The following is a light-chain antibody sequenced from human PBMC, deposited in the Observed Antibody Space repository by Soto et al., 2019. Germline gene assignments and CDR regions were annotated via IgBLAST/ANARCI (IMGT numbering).Light chain of an antibody. CDR2: KAS. CDR3: QQYNSYST. Sequence: DIQMTQSPSTLSASVGDRVTITCRASQSISSWLAWYQQKPGKAPKLLIYKASSLESGVPSRFSGSWSGTEFTLTISSLQADDFATYYCQQYNSYSTFGQGTKLEIK. CDR1: QSISSW. J-gene: IGKJ2*01. V-gene: IGKV1-5*03.